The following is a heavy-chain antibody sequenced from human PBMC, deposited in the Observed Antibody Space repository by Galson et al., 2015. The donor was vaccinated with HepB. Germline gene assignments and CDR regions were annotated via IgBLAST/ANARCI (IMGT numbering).Heavy chain of an antibody. CDR1: GFTFSSYG. CDR3: TRDSYYYDRSVYPVRRLRELADF. D-gene: IGHD3-22*01. V-gene: IGHV3-33*01. J-gene: IGHJ4*02. CDR2: ISYDGTKY. Sequence: SLRLSCAVSGFTFSSYGMDWVRQAPGKGLEWVASISYDGTKYYYADAVKGRFTISRDNSRTTVYLQMNSLRAEDTAVYYCTRDSYYYDRSVYPVRRLRELADFWGQGTLVIVSS.